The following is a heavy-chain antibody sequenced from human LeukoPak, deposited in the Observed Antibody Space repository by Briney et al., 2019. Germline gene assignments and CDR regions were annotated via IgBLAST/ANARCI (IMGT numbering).Heavy chain of an antibody. V-gene: IGHV1-69*01. J-gene: IGHJ4*02. CDR3: ASLEMATISFDY. CDR1: GGTFSCYA. CDR2: IIPIFGTA. Sequence: VASVKVSCKASGGTFSCYAISWVRQAPGQGLEWMGGIIPIFGTANYAQKFQGRVTITADESTSTACMELSSLRSEDTAVYYCASLEMATISFDYWGQGTLVTVSS. D-gene: IGHD5-24*01.